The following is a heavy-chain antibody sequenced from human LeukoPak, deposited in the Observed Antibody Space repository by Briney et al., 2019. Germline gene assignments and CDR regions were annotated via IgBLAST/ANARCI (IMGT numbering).Heavy chain of an antibody. CDR2: IYGGGST. J-gene: IGHJ4*02. D-gene: IGHD6-19*01. V-gene: IGHV3-53*01. Sequence: GGSLRLSCAATGLCVSSNFMRWVRQAPGKGLEWVSVIYGGGSTYYADSVKGRFTISRDTPKNTLYLQMNSLRVEDTAVYYCASWPVGWYGEDSWGQGTLVTVSS. CDR3: ASWPVGWYGEDS. CDR1: GLCVSSNF.